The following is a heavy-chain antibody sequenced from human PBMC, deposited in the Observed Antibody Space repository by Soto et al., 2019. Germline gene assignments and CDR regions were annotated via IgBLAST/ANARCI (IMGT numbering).Heavy chain of an antibody. V-gene: IGHV3-30-3*01. CDR2: ISSDGNNK. D-gene: IGHD3-16*01. CDR1: GFIFSSHV. CDR3: ARDLNWVLDY. J-gene: IGHJ4*02. Sequence: QVQLVESGGGVVQPGRSLRLSCAASGFIFSSHVMHWVRQAPGKGLEWVTLISSDGNNKYYADSVKGQFTISRDNSKNPLYLQMNSLRAEDTAVYYCARDLNWVLDYWGQGALVTVSS.